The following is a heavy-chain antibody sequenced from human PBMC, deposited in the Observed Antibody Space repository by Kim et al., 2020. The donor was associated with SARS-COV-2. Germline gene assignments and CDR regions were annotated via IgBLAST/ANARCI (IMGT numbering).Heavy chain of an antibody. Sequence: GGSLRLSCAASGLTVSSNYMSWVRQAPGKGLEWVSVIYSGGSTYYADSGKGRFTISSHNPTNPLYLQMNSLRAEDTAVYYCARVIFTAMVTDAFDIWGQGTMVTVSS. CDR3: ARVIFTAMVTDAFDI. J-gene: IGHJ3*02. CDR1: GLTVSSNY. D-gene: IGHD5-18*01. CDR2: IYSGGST. V-gene: IGHV3-53*04.